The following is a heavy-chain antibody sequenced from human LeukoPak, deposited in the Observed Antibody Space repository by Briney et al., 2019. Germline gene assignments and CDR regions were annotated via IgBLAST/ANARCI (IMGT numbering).Heavy chain of an antibody. Sequence: GGSLRLSCAASGFTFSDYYMSWVRQAPGKGLEWISHITSGGTTIYYADSVKGRFTISRDNAKKSLYLEMNSLRVEDTAVYYCAGDGGSAVSYYFDYWGQGALVTVTS. CDR1: GFTFSDYY. CDR2: ITSGGTTI. J-gene: IGHJ4*02. V-gene: IGHV3-11*01. D-gene: IGHD2-15*01. CDR3: AGDGGSAVSYYFDY.